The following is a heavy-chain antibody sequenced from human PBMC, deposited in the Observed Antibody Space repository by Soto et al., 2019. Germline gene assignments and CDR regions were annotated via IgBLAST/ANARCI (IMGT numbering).Heavy chain of an antibody. Sequence: PGESLKISCKGSGYSFTSYWISWVRQMPGKGLEWMGRIDPSDSYTNYSPSFQGHVTISADKSISTAYLQWSSLKASDTAMYYCARAVSSSPWAYYGMDFWGQGTTVTVSS. CDR1: GYSFTSYW. D-gene: IGHD6-6*01. CDR3: ARAVSSSPWAYYGMDF. V-gene: IGHV5-10-1*01. CDR2: IDPSDSYT. J-gene: IGHJ6*02.